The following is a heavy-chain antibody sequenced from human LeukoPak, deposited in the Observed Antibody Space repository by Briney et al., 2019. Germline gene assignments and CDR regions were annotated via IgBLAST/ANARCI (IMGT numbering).Heavy chain of an antibody. Sequence: GGSLRLSCAASGFTFSSYGMSWVRQGPGKGLEWVSAISGSGGSTYYADSVKGRFTISRDNSKNSLYLQMNSLRAEDTAVYYCASCGWEPHWFDPWGQGTLVTVSS. D-gene: IGHD1-26*01. V-gene: IGHV3-23*01. CDR1: GFTFSSYG. CDR2: ISGSGGST. J-gene: IGHJ5*02. CDR3: ASCGWEPHWFDP.